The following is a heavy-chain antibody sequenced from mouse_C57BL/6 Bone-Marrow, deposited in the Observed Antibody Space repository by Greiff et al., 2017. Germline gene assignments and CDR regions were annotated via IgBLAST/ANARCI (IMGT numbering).Heavy chain of an antibody. CDR2: IYPRSGNT. D-gene: IGHD1-1*01. V-gene: IGHV1-81*01. CDR3: ARAGYYGSSYDYFDY. CDR1: GYTFTSSG. Sequence: VQLQQSGAELARPGASVKLSCKASGYTFTSSGISWVKQRTGQGLEWIGEIYPRSGNTYYNEKFKGKATLTADKSSSTAYMELRSLTSEHCAVYFGARAGYYGSSYDYFDYWGQGTTLTVSS. J-gene: IGHJ2*01.